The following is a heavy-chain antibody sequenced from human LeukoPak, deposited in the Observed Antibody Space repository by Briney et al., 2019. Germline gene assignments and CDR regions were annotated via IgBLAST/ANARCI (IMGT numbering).Heavy chain of an antibody. CDR2: IKSKTDGGTT. D-gene: IGHD5-18*01. J-gene: IGHJ5*02. Sequence: GGSPRLSCAASGFTFSNAWMSWVRQAPGKGLEWVGRIKSKTDGGTTDYAAPVKGRFTISRDDSKNTLYLQMNSLKTEDTAVYYCTTDGIQLWLEGNWFDPWGQGTLVTVSS. CDR1: GFTFSNAW. CDR3: TTDGIQLWLEGNWFDP. V-gene: IGHV3-15*01.